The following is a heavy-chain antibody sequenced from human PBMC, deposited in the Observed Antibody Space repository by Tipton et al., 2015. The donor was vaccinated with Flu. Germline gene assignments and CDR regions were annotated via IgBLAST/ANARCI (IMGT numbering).Heavy chain of an antibody. CDR3: ARDFGTYGSGSYYTPFYYYYGMAV. CDR2: IYYSGST. Sequence: TLSLTCTVSGGSISSYYWSWIRQPPGKGLEWIGYIYYSGSTNYNPSLKSRVTISVDTSKNQFSLKLSSVTAADTAVYYCARDFGTYGSGSYYTPFYYYYGMAVWGQGTTVTVSS. V-gene: IGHV4-59*01. D-gene: IGHD3-10*01. CDR1: GGSISSYY. J-gene: IGHJ6*02.